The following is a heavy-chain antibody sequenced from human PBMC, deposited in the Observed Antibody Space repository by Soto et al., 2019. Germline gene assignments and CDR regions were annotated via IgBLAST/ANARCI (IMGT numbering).Heavy chain of an antibody. D-gene: IGHD1-26*01. J-gene: IGHJ3*02. Sequence: GASVKVSCKVSGYTLTELSMHWVRQAPGKGLEWMGGFDPEDGETIYAQKFQGRVTMTEDTSTDTAYMELSSLRSEDTAVYYCATDPIVGAGLDAFDIWGQGTMVTVSS. CDR1: GYTLTELS. CDR3: ATDPIVGAGLDAFDI. V-gene: IGHV1-24*01. CDR2: FDPEDGET.